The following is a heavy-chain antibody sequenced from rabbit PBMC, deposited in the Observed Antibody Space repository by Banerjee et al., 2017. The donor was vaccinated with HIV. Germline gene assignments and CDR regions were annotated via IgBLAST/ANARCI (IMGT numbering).Heavy chain of an antibody. D-gene: IGHD1-1*01. CDR1: GFSFSRNYY. Sequence: QSLEESGGDLVKPGASLTLTCTASGFSFSRNYYMCWVRQAPGKGLEWIGCIFAGSVGSTAYANWAKGRFTISKTSSTTVTLQMTSLTAADTATYFCARWLYGSSSGCNLWGQGTLVTVS. CDR2: IFAGSVGST. J-gene: IGHJ4*01. V-gene: IGHV1S40*01. CDR3: ARWLYGSSSGCNL.